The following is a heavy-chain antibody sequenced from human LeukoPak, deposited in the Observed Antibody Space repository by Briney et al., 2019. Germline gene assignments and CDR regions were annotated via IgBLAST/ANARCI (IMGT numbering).Heavy chain of an antibody. Sequence: GGSLRLSCAASGFTFDDYAMHWVRQAPGKGLEWVSGISWNSGSIGYADSVKGRFTISRDNAKNSLYLQMNSLRAEDTAFYYCAKGSIAVAGNFDYWGQGTLVTVSS. D-gene: IGHD6-19*01. CDR2: ISWNSGSI. CDR1: GFTFDDYA. V-gene: IGHV3-9*01. J-gene: IGHJ4*02. CDR3: AKGSIAVAGNFDY.